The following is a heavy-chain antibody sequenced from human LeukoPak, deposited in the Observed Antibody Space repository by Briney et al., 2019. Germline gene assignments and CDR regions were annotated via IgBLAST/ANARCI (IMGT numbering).Heavy chain of an antibody. CDR1: GYTFTGYY. J-gene: IGHJ4*02. Sequence: ASVKVSCKASGYTFTGYYMHWVRQAPGQGLVWMGWINPNSGGTNYAQKFQGRVTMTRDTSISTAYMELSRLRSDDTAVYYCARGITIFGVVVYFDYWGQGTLVTVSS. CDR3: ARGITIFGVVVYFDY. V-gene: IGHV1-2*02. D-gene: IGHD3-3*01. CDR2: INPNSGGT.